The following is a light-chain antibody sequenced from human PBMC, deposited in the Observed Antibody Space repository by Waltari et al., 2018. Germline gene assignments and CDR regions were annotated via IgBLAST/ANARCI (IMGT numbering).Light chain of an antibody. CDR1: NRLGTW. V-gene: IGKV1-5*03. CDR3: QQYDSYPIT. Sequence: DIQMTQSPSTMSASVGDRVTITCRASNRLGTWLDWYQHKPGKAPKLLIFKASTLESGVPSRFSGSGSGTEFTLTISSLQPDDFATYYCQQYDSYPITFGQGTRLEIK. J-gene: IGKJ5*01. CDR2: KAS.